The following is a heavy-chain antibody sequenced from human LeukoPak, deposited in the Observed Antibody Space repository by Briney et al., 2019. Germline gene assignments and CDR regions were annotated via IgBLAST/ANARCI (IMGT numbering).Heavy chain of an antibody. CDR3: AKWKYSNSGIDDY. J-gene: IGHJ4*02. Sequence: GGSLRLSCAASGFTFSSYSMNWVRQAPGKGLEWISYITTSGGAKNYADSVKGRFTISRDNAENSLYLQMSSLRAEDTAVYYCAKWKYSNSGIDDYWGQGTLVTVSS. CDR1: GFTFSSYS. V-gene: IGHV3-48*01. CDR2: ITTSGGAK. D-gene: IGHD6-6*01.